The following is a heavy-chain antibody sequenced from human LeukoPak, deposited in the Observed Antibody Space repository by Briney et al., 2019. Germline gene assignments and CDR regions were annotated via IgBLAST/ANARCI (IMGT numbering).Heavy chain of an antibody. D-gene: IGHD6-19*01. Sequence: ASVKVSCKASGYTFTGYYMHWVRQAPGQGLEWMGWINPNSGGTNYAQKFQGRVTMTRDTSISTAYMELSRLRSDDTAVYYCARGGSGPHTYYYYYYMDVWGKGTTVTVSS. CDR3: ARGGSGPHTYYYYYYMDV. J-gene: IGHJ6*03. V-gene: IGHV1-2*02. CDR2: INPNSGGT. CDR1: GYTFTGYY.